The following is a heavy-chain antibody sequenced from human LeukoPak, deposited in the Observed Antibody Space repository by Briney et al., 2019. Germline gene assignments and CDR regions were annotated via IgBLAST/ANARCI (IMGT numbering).Heavy chain of an antibody. CDR2: IYYSGCT. D-gene: IGHD3-22*01. V-gene: IGHV4-59*01. CDR1: GGSISSYY. J-gene: IGHJ3*02. CDR3: ARGCWASSGYYYDAFDI. Sequence: SETLSLTCTVSGGSISSYYWSWIRQPPGKGLEWIGYIYYSGCTNYNPSLKSRVTISVDTSKNQFSLKLSSVTAADTAVYYCARGCWASSGYYYDAFDIWGQGTMVTVSS.